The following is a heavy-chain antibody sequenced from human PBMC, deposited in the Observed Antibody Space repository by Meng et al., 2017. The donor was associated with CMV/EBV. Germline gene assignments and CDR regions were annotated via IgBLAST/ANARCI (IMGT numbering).Heavy chain of an antibody. CDR3: ARMFNYDFSRGGMDV. J-gene: IGHJ6*02. D-gene: IGHD3-3*01. CDR1: GFTFGSYW. V-gene: IGHV3-74*01. CDR2: IHSDGVSA. Sequence: AGSLSLTCAGSGFTFGSYWMHWVRQVPGKGLVWISRIHSDGVSADYAGSVMGRFTISRDNAKNTVYLQMNRLRPEDTAVYYCARMFNYDFSRGGMDVWGQGTTVTVSS.